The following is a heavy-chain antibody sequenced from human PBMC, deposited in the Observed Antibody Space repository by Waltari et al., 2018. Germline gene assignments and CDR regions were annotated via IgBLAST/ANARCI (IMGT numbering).Heavy chain of an antibody. D-gene: IGHD3-3*01. V-gene: IGHV3-23*01. J-gene: IGHJ4*02. Sequence: EVQLLESGGGLVQPGGSLRLSCAASGFTFSSYAMSWVRQAPGQGLEWVSAISGSGGSTYYADSVKGRFTISRDNSKNTLYLQMNSLRAEDTAVYYCAKDHPITIFGVVIPLYFDYWGQGTLVTVSS. CDR1: GFTFSSYA. CDR2: ISGSGGST. CDR3: AKDHPITIFGVVIPLYFDY.